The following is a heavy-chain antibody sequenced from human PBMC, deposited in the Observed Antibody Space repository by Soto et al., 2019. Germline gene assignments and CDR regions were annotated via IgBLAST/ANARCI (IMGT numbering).Heavy chain of an antibody. CDR3: AREPIAAAGTFEY. CDR1: GFTVSSNY. V-gene: IGHV3-53*01. Sequence: PWGSLRLSCAASGFTVSSNYMSWVRQAPGKGLEWVSVIYSGGSTYYADSVKGRFTISRDNSKNTLYLQMNSLRAEDTAVYYCAREPIAAAGTFEYWGHGKMVT. D-gene: IGHD6-13*01. CDR2: IYSGGST. J-gene: IGHJ4*01.